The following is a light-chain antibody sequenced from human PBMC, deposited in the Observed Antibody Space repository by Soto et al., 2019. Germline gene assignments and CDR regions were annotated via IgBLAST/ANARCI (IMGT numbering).Light chain of an antibody. CDR1: SSDIGGYNY. Sequence: QSALTQPASVSGSPGQSITISCTGSSSDIGGYNYVSWYQQYPGKAPKLMIYDVTNRPSGVSDRFSGSKSGNTASLTISGLQAEDEAVYYCSSYTTISTLVVFGGGTKLTVL. CDR3: SSYTTISTLVV. J-gene: IGLJ2*01. V-gene: IGLV2-14*01. CDR2: DVT.